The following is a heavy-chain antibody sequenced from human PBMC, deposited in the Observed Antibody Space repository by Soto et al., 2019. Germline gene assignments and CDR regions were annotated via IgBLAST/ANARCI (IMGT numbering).Heavy chain of an antibody. V-gene: IGHV1-18*01. Sequence: GASVKVSCKASGYTFTSYGISWVRQAPGQGLEWMGWISAYNGNTNYAQKLQGRVTMTTDTSTSTAYMELRSLRSDDTAVYYCARDRVLRFWEWLLSPGMDVWGQGTTVTVSS. D-gene: IGHD3-3*01. CDR2: ISAYNGNT. CDR1: GYTFTSYG. CDR3: ARDRVLRFWEWLLSPGMDV. J-gene: IGHJ6*02.